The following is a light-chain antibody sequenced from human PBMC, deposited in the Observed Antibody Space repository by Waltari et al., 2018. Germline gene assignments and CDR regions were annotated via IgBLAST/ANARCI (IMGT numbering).Light chain of an antibody. Sequence: VVMTQSPLPLPVPLGQPASISCTSSQSLVHTDGNTHLNWFQQRPGQSPRRLIYRVFNRDSGVPDRFSGSGSGTDFTLKISRVEAEDVGVYYCMQGTHWPYTFGQGTKLDIK. CDR3: MQGTHWPYT. CDR1: QSLVHTDGNTH. V-gene: IGKV2-30*02. CDR2: RVF. J-gene: IGKJ2*01.